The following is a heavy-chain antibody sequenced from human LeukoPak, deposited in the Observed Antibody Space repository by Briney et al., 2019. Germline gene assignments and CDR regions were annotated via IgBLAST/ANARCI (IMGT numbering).Heavy chain of an antibody. J-gene: IGHJ4*02. V-gene: IGHV1-69*04. CDR2: IIPILGIA. CDR3: ARDSGDGYNDY. D-gene: IGHD5-24*01. Sequence: VASVKVSCKASGGTFISYTISWVRQAPGQGLEWMGRIIPILGIANYAQKFQGRVTITADKSTSTAYMELSSLRSEDTAVYYCARDSGDGYNDYWGQGTLVTVS. CDR1: GGTFISYT.